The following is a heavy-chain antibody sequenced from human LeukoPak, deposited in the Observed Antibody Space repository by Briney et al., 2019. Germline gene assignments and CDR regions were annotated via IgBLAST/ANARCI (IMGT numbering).Heavy chain of an antibody. CDR1: GGSFSGYF. V-gene: IGHV4-34*01. CDR3: ARVIRYSPPDYYYGMDV. Sequence: PSETLSLTCAVYGGSFSGYFWSWIRQPPRKGLEWIGEINHSGSTNYNPSLKSRVTISVDTSKNQFSLKLSSVTAADTAVYYCARVIRYSPPDYYYGMDVWGQGTTVTVSS. D-gene: IGHD3-9*01. CDR2: INHSGST. J-gene: IGHJ6*02.